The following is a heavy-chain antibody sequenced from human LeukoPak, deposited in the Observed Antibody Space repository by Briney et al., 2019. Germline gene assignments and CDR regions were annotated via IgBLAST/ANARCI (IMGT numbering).Heavy chain of an antibody. CDR1: GFTFSSYA. D-gene: IGHD3-22*01. Sequence: GGSLRLSCAASGFTFSSYAMSWVRQAPGKGLEWVSTISGRGHSTYYADSVKGRSTISRDNSKRTLYLQMNSLRVEDTAVYYCAKGSYYYDNNGYSRRWFDPWGQGTLVTVSS. CDR3: AKGSYYYDNNGYSRRWFDP. CDR2: ISGRGHST. J-gene: IGHJ5*02. V-gene: IGHV3-23*01.